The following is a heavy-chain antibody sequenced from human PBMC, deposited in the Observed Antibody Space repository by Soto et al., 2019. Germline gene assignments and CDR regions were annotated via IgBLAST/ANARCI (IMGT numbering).Heavy chain of an antibody. V-gene: IGHV1-18*01. J-gene: IGHJ6*02. D-gene: IGHD3-3*01. CDR3: ARGDEITIFGVVASPYYYYGMDV. CDR1: GYTFTSYG. Sequence: ASVKVSCKASGYTFTSYGISWVRQAPGQGLEWMGWISAYNGNTNYAQKLQGRVTMTTDTSTSTAYMELRSLRSEDTAVYYCARGDEITIFGVVASPYYYYGMDVWGQGTTVTVSS. CDR2: ISAYNGNT.